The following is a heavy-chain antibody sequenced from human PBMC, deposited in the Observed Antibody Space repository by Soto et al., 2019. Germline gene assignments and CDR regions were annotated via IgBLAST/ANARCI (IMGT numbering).Heavy chain of an antibody. CDR3: ARDRLVYYGSGSYYYYYYGMDV. Sequence: GGSLRLSCAASGFTFSIYGMHWVRHAPGKGLEWVAVIWYDGSNKYYADSVKGRFTISRDNSKNTLYLQMNSLRAEDTAVYYCARDRLVYYGSGSYYYYYYGMDVWGQGTTVTVSS. CDR1: GFTFSIYG. CDR2: IWYDGSNK. D-gene: IGHD3-10*01. V-gene: IGHV3-33*01. J-gene: IGHJ6*02.